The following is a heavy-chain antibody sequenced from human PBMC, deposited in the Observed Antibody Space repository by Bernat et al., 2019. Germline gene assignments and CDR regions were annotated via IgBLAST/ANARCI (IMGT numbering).Heavy chain of an antibody. Sequence: QVQLVESGGGVVQPGRSLRLSCAASGFTFSSYGLHWVRQAPGKGLEWVAVISYDASDKYYADSVKGRFTISRDNSKSTLYLQMNSLRAEDTALYYCAKVAVERGLYSIDYWGQGTLVTVSS. CDR2: ISYDASDK. CDR3: AKVAVERGLYSIDY. CDR1: GFTFSSYG. J-gene: IGHJ4*02. V-gene: IGHV3-30*18. D-gene: IGHD3-3*01.